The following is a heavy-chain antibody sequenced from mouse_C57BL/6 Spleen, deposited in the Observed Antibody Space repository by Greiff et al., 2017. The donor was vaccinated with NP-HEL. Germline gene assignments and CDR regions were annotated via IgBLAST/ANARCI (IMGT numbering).Heavy chain of an antibody. Sequence: QVQLQQPGAELVRPGSSVKLSCKASGYTFTSYWMHWVKQRPIQGLEWIGNIDPSDSETHYNQKFKDKATLTVDKSSSTAYIQLSSLTSEDSAVYYCASGINYGYEDWYFDVWGTGTTVTVSS. V-gene: IGHV1-52*01. CDR3: ASGINYGYEDWYFDV. D-gene: IGHD2-2*01. J-gene: IGHJ1*03. CDR2: IDPSDSET. CDR1: GYTFTSYW.